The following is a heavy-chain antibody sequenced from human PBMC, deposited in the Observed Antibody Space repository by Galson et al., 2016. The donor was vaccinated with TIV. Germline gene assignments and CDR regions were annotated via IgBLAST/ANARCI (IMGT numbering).Heavy chain of an antibody. J-gene: IGHJ4*02. D-gene: IGHD3-22*01. Sequence: PALVNPTQTLTLTCTFSGFSLNTDGMCVNWIRQPPGKALEWLARIDWDDDKSYSPSLKTRLTISKDTSKNQVVLTMTNVDPVDTATYYCARISGYYDSSGHYIPRSFDYWGQGSLVTVAS. CDR2: IDWDDDK. CDR3: ARISGYYDSSGHYIPRSFDY. CDR1: GFSLNTDGMC. V-gene: IGHV2-70*11.